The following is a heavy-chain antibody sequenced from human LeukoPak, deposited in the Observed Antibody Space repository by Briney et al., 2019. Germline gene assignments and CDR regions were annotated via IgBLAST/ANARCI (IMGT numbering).Heavy chain of an antibody. CDR3: AKDGGYMNGWYEGNWFDP. Sequence: SETLSLTCTVSGGSISGYYWSWIRQPRGKGLEWIGYIYYTGRTNYNPSLKSRVTISIDRSRNQFSLNLTSVTAADTALYYCAKDGGYMNGWYEGNWFDPWGQGTLVTVSS. CDR2: IYYTGRT. CDR1: GGSISGYY. J-gene: IGHJ5*02. D-gene: IGHD6-19*01. V-gene: IGHV4-59*01.